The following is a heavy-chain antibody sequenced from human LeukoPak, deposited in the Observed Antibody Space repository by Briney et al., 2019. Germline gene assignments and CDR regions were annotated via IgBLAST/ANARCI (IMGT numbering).Heavy chain of an antibody. D-gene: IGHD3-10*01. CDR1: GGSISSSSYY. CDR2: IYYSGST. CDR3: ARSGSGGLVYFDY. Sequence: SETLSLTWTVSGGSISSSSYYWGWIRQPPGKGLEWIGSIYYSGSTYYNPSLKSRVTISVDTSKNQFSLKLSSVTAADTAVYYCARSGSGGLVYFDYWGQGTLVTVSS. J-gene: IGHJ4*02. V-gene: IGHV4-39*01.